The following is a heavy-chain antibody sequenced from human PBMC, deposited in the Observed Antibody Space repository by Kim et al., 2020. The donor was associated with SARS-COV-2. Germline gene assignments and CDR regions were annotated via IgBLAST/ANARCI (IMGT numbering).Heavy chain of an antibody. D-gene: IGHD1-26*01. CDR2: IYYSGST. CDR3: ARVGQGAFDI. J-gene: IGHJ3*02. Sequence: SETLSLTCTVSGGSISSSSYYWGWIRQPPGKGLEWIGSIYYSGSTYYNPSLKSRVTISVDTSKNQFSLKLSSVTAADTAVYYCARVGQGAFDIWGQGTM. CDR1: GGSISSSSYY. V-gene: IGHV4-39*01.